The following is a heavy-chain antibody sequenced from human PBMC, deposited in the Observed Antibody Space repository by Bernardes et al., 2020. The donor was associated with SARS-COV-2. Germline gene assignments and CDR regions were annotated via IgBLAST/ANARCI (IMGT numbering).Heavy chain of an antibody. J-gene: IGHJ6*02. V-gene: IGHV1-18*04. D-gene: IGHD3-10*01. Sequence: ASVKVSCKASGYTFSSYGISWVRQAPGQGLDWMGWISVYNGDTISAQRFQGRVTMTTDTSTDTAYLDLKNLRSDDTAVYYCARDPGLVSLPYYGMDVWGQGTTVTVSS. CDR1: GYTFSSYG. CDR3: ARDPGLVSLPYYGMDV. CDR2: ISVYNGDT.